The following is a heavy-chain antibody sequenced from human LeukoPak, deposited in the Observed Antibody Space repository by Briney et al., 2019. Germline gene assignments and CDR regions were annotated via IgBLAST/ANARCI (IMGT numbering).Heavy chain of an antibody. CDR2: ISSSSSTI. Sequence: GGSLRLSCAASGFTFSSYAMSWVRQAPGKGLEWVSYISSSSSTIYYADSVKGRFTISRDNAKNSLYLQLNSLRAEDTAVYYCARLRITMVRGVIASSKYYYYMDVWGKGTTVTISS. D-gene: IGHD3-10*01. V-gene: IGHV3-48*01. CDR3: ARLRITMVRGVIASSKYYYYMDV. CDR1: GFTFSSYA. J-gene: IGHJ6*03.